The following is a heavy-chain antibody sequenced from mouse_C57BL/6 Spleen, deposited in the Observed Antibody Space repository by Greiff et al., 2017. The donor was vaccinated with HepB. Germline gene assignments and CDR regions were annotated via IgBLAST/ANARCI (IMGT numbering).Heavy chain of an antibody. Sequence: VQLQQSGAELVRPGTSVKVSCKASGYAFTNYLIEWVKQRPGQGLEWIGVINPGSGGTNYNEKFKGKATLTADKSSSTAYMQLSSLTSEDSAVYFCAIYDYDVFAYWGQGTLVTVSA. J-gene: IGHJ3*01. V-gene: IGHV1-54*01. CDR3: AIYDYDVFAY. CDR1: GYAFTNYL. D-gene: IGHD2-4*01. CDR2: INPGSGGT.